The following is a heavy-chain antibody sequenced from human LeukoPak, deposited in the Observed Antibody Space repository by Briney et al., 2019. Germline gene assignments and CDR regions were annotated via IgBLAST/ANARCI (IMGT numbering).Heavy chain of an antibody. V-gene: IGHV3-23*01. CDR3: AKRGSTSYHFDS. D-gene: IGHD2-2*01. Sequence: PGGSLRLSWAASGFTFSSFAMRGVRQAPGKGLEWGSSISGNGVGTYYADSVKGRFTISRDNSKNSLNLQMNSLRVEDTAVYYCAKRGSTSYHFDSWGQGTLVTVSS. CDR2: ISGNGVGT. J-gene: IGHJ4*02. CDR1: GFTFSSFA.